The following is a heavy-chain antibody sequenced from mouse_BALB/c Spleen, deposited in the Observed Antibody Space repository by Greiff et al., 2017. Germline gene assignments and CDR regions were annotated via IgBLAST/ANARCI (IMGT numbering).Heavy chain of an antibody. Sequence: QVHVKQSGPGLVAPSQSLSITCTVSGFSLTSYGVHWVRQPPGKGLEWLGVIWAGGSTNYNSALMSRLSISKDNSKSQVFLKMNSLQTDDTAMYYCARDGYPYYFDYWGQGTTLTVSS. J-gene: IGHJ2*01. CDR1: GFSLTSYG. V-gene: IGHV2-9*02. CDR2: IWAGGST. D-gene: IGHD2-14*01. CDR3: ARDGYPYYFDY.